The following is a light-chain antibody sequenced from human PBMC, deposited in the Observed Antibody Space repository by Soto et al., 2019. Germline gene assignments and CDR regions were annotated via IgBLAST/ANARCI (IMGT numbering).Light chain of an antibody. V-gene: IGKV1-39*01. J-gene: IGKJ4*01. CDR2: SAS. CDR3: QQSYTIPLT. Sequence: DIQMTQSPSSLSASIGDRVTITCRASQSISSYLNWYQQKPGKAPKFMIYSASSLQSGVPSRFSGSGSGTDFTLTITSLQPEDFAIYYCQQSYTIPLTFGGGTKVEI. CDR1: QSISSY.